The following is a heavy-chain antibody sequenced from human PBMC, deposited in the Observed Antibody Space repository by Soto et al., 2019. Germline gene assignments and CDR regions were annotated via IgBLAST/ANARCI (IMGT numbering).Heavy chain of an antibody. CDR3: AKNFEKWEPDDAFDI. D-gene: IGHD1-26*01. Sequence: PVGSLRLSCAASGFTFDDYAMHWVRQAPGKGLEWASGISWNSGSIGYADSVKGRFTISRDNAKNSLYLQMNSLRAEDTALYYCAKNFEKWEPDDAFDIWGQGTMVTVSS. J-gene: IGHJ3*02. CDR2: ISWNSGSI. CDR1: GFTFDDYA. V-gene: IGHV3-9*01.